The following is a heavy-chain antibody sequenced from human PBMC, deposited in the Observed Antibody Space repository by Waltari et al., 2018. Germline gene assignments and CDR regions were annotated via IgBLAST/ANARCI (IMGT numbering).Heavy chain of an antibody. V-gene: IGHV4-61*09. CDR3: ARDRYHYGSGIGMMDV. D-gene: IGHD3-10*01. CDR1: GGSISSGSYY. J-gene: IGHJ6*02. Sequence: QVQLQESGPGLVKPSQTLSLTCTVSGGSISSGSYYWSWIRQPDGKGLEWIGYIYTIGSTNYNPALKSRVTISVETSKNQFSLKLSSVTAAETAVYYCARDRYHYGSGIGMMDVWGQGTTVTVSS. CDR2: IYTIGST.